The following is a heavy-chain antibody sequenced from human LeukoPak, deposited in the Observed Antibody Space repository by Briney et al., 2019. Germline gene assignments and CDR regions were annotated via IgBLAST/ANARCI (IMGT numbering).Heavy chain of an antibody. CDR3: ARDSRSWRLHP. Sequence: GGSLRLSYAASGFSFSDYYMGWIRQAPGKGLEWVSYITGSSSYTKYADSVKGRFTISRDNAKKSLYLQMNSLRADDTAVYYCARDSRSWRLHPWGQGTLVTVSS. CDR2: ITGSSSYT. CDR1: GFSFSDYY. J-gene: IGHJ5*02. V-gene: IGHV3-11*06. D-gene: IGHD6-13*01.